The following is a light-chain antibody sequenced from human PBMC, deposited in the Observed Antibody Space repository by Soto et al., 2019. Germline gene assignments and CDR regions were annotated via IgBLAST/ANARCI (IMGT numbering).Light chain of an antibody. CDR1: QSVSSSY. Sequence: IMITQSPGTLSLSPGERDTLTCRASQSVSSSYLAWYQQKPGQAPRLLIYGASSRATGIPDRFSGSGSGTDFTLTISRLEPEDFAVYYCQQYGSSPWTFGQGTKVDIK. J-gene: IGKJ1*01. CDR3: QQYGSSPWT. CDR2: GAS. V-gene: IGKV3-20*01.